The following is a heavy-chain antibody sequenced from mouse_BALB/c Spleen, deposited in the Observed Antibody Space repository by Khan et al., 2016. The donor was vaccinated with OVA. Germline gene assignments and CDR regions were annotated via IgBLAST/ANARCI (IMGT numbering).Heavy chain of an antibody. CDR2: INPTSGYT. Sequence: VQLQQSGAELAKPGASVKMSCKASGYTFTTYWMHWVKQRPGQGLEWIGYINPTSGYTDYNQKFKDKATLTADKSSSTAYMQLISLTSDDSAVYYCARDRFDYWGQGTTLTVSS. CDR1: GYTFTTYW. V-gene: IGHV1-7*01. J-gene: IGHJ2*01. CDR3: ARDRFDY.